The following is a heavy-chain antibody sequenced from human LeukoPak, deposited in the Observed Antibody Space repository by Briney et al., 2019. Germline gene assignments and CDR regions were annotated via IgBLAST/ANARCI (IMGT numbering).Heavy chain of an antibody. J-gene: IGHJ5*02. Sequence: SQTLSLTCTVSGGSISSYYWSWIRQPPGKGLEWIGYIYYSGSTNYNPSLKSRVTISVDTSKNQFSLKLSSVTAADTAVYYCARDSYSNYGNWFDPWGQGTLVTVSS. CDR2: IYYSGST. V-gene: IGHV4-59*01. CDR3: ARDSYSNYGNWFDP. D-gene: IGHD4-11*01. CDR1: GGSISSYY.